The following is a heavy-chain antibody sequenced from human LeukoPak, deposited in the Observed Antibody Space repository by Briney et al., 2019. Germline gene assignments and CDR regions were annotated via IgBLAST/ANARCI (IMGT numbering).Heavy chain of an antibody. CDR1: GGSISSYY. J-gene: IGHJ4*02. D-gene: IGHD6-6*01. V-gene: IGHV4-4*07. Sequence: SETLSLTCTVSGGSISSYYWSWIRQPAGKGLEWIGRIYTSGSTNYNPSLKSRVTMSVDTSKNQFSLKLSSVTAADTAVYYCAVGFSSIAALLYWGQGTLVTVSS. CDR3: AVGFSSIAALLY. CDR2: IYTSGST.